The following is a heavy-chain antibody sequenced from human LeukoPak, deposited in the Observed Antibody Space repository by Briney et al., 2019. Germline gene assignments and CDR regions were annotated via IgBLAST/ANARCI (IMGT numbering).Heavy chain of an antibody. D-gene: IGHD1-1*01. CDR3: ARRGTGHGMDV. CDR1: GFTFNNYW. V-gene: IGHV3-74*01. CDR2: INNDGSSA. Sequence: GGSLRLSCAVSGFTFNNYWIHWVRQVPRKGLVWVSRINNDGSSASYVDSVKGRFTISRDNAKNTLFLQMTSLRAEDTAVYYCARRGTGHGMDVWGQGTTVIVSS. J-gene: IGHJ6*02.